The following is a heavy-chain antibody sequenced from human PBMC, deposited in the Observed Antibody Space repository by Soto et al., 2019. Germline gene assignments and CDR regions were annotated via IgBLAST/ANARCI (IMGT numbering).Heavy chain of an antibody. V-gene: IGHV3-21*02. D-gene: IGHD1-26*01. CDR3: AGERAALPGARDAMEV. J-gene: IGHJ6*02. CDR1: GFNFNTYS. CDR2: ISASGDYK. Sequence: EVRLVESGGGLVKPGGSLRVSCAASGFNFNTYSMNWVRQAPGKGLQWVSFISASGDYKYYADSVRGRFTISRDNAKKSVFLEMNSLTADDTAIYYCAGERAALPGARDAMEVCGQGTTVTVSS.